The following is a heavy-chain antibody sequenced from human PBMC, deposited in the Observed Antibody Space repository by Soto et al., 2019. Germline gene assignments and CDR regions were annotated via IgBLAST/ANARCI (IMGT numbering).Heavy chain of an antibody. CDR2: ISWNSGFI. CDR3: AKDSGYGDYQYYFDY. J-gene: IGHJ4*02. CDR1: GFTFDDYA. Sequence: EVQLVESGGGLVQPGRSLRLSCAASGFTFDDYAMHWVRQAPGKGLEWVSGISWNSGFIGYTDSVKGRFTISRDNTKNSLYLQMNSLRAEDTALYYCAKDSGYGDYQYYFDYWGQGTLVTVSS. D-gene: IGHD4-17*01. V-gene: IGHV3-9*01.